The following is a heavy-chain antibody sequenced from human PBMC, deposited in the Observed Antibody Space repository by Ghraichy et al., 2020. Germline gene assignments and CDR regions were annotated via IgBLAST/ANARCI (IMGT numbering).Heavy chain of an antibody. CDR1: GFTFSNYA. Sequence: GESLNISCAASGFTFSNYAMNWVRQAPGKGLEWVSAISTSGGSTYYADSVKGRFTISRDNSKNTLYLQMNSLRAEDTAIYYCANTYLGYCSGGSCSDYWGQGTLVTVSS. V-gene: IGHV3-23*01. J-gene: IGHJ4*02. D-gene: IGHD2-15*01. CDR3: ANTYLGYCSGGSCSDY. CDR2: ISTSGGST.